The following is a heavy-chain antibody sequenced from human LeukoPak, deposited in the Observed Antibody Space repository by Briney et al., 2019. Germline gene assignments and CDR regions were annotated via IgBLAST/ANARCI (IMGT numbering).Heavy chain of an antibody. J-gene: IGHJ4*02. Sequence: GGSLRLSCAASGFTFSTYTMYWVRHPPGKRLEWVSIIGSSGGGIHYADSVKGRFTISRDNSKNALYLQMNSLRAEDTAVYYCARGPREWIFLYYFDYWGQGTLVTVSS. CDR1: GFTFSTYT. CDR2: IGSSGGGI. CDR3: ARGPREWIFLYYFDY. V-gene: IGHV3-23*01. D-gene: IGHD3-3*01.